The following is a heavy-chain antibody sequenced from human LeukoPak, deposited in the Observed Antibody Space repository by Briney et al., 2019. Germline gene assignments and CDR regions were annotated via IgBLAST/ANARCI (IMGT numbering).Heavy chain of an antibody. CDR2: ISGSGGST. CDR3: AKTDIVVVPAQYYYYYGMDV. J-gene: IGHJ6*02. Sequence: PGGSLRLSCAASGFTFSSYAMSWVRQAPGKGLEWVSAISGSGGSTYYADSVKGRFTISRDNSKNTLYLQMNSLRAEDTAVYYCAKTDIVVVPAQYYYYYGMDVWGQGTTVTVSS. CDR1: GFTFSSYA. D-gene: IGHD2-2*01. V-gene: IGHV3-23*01.